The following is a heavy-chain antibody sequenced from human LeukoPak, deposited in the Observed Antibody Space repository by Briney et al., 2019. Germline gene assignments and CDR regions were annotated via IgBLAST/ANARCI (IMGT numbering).Heavy chain of an antibody. CDR3: ARGSNTAMDLDF. V-gene: IGHV3-21*01. Sequence: GGSLRLSCAASGFSFSGYSINWVRQAPGKGLEWVSSISPSSSYIYYADSVKGRFTISRDNAKNSLYLQMNSLRAEDTAVYYCARGSNTAMDLDFWGQGTLVTVSS. CDR1: GFSFSGYS. D-gene: IGHD5-18*01. J-gene: IGHJ4*02. CDR2: ISPSSSYI.